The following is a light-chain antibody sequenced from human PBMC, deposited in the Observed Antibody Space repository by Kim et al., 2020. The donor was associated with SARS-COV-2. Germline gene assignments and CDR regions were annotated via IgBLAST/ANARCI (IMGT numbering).Light chain of an antibody. Sequence: NFMLTQPHSVSESPGKTVTISCTRSSGSIASNYVQWYQQRPGSAPSTVIYEDDQTPSGVPDRFSGCIDTSSNSASLTISGLKTEDEADYYCQSSDSNNRVFGGGTQLTVL. V-gene: IGLV6-57*04. J-gene: IGLJ3*02. CDR3: QSSDSNNRV. CDR2: EDD. CDR1: SGSIASNY.